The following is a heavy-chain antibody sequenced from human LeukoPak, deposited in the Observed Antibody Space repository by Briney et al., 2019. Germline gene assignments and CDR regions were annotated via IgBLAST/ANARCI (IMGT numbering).Heavy chain of an antibody. CDR1: GFTFSSYS. Sequence: GGSLRLSCAASGFTFSSYSMNWVRQAPGKGLVWVSSISSSSSYIYYADSVKGRFTISRDNAKNSLYLQMNSLRAEDTAVYYCARAPLGVVVPAAFDYWGQGTLVTVST. D-gene: IGHD2-2*01. J-gene: IGHJ4*02. CDR2: ISSSSSYI. V-gene: IGHV3-21*01. CDR3: ARAPLGVVVPAAFDY.